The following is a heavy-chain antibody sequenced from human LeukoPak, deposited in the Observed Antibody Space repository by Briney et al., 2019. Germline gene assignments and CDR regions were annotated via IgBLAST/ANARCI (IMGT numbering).Heavy chain of an antibody. V-gene: IGHV3-53*01. CDR2: IYTGGTT. Sequence: GGSLRLSCAASGFTVSGTHMSWVRQAPGKGLEWVSAIYTGGTTYYSDSVEGRFTISRDKSKNTLYLQMDSLRVEDTAVYYCARDQATSGGGLDSWGQGTLVTASS. J-gene: IGHJ4*02. D-gene: IGHD3-16*01. CDR3: ARDQATSGGGLDS. CDR1: GFTVSGTH.